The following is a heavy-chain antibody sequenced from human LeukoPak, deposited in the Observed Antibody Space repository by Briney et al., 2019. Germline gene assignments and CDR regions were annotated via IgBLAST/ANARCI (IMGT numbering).Heavy chain of an antibody. Sequence: GVSLRLSCEVSGFTFNDYTMHWVRQAPGKGLEWVSLISWDSSGTYYAKSVKGRFTISRDNSKNTLYLQMNSLRAEDTAVYYCAKDAYSSTLGYWGQGTLVTVSS. J-gene: IGHJ4*02. V-gene: IGHV3-43*01. D-gene: IGHD6-13*01. CDR1: GFTFNDYT. CDR3: AKDAYSSTLGY. CDR2: ISWDSSGT.